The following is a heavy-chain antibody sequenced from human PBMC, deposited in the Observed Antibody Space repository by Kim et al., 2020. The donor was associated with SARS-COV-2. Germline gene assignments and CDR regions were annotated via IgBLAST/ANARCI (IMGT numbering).Heavy chain of an antibody. V-gene: IGHV3-48*03. D-gene: IGHD2-15*01. Sequence: IYYADSVKGRFTISRDNAKNSLYLQMNSLRAEDTAVYYCARGWYRGRMDVWGQGTTVTVSS. CDR3: ARGWYRGRMDV. CDR2: I. J-gene: IGHJ6*02.